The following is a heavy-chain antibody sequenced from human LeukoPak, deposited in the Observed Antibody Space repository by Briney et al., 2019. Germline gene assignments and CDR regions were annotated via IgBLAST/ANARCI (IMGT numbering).Heavy chain of an antibody. J-gene: IGHJ4*02. CDR2: IYPGDSDA. CDR3: VRLNTAMVNPEDY. CDR1: GYIFSSSW. D-gene: IGHD5-18*01. Sequence: GESLKISCKGSGYIFSSSWIGWVRQMPGKGLEWMGIIYPGDSDARYSPSFQGQVTISADKSISTAYLQWSSLKASDTAMHYCVRLNTAMVNPEDYWGQGTLVTVSS. V-gene: IGHV5-51*01.